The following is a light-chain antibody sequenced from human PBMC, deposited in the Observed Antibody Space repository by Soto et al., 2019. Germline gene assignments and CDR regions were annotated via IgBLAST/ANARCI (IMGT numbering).Light chain of an antibody. J-gene: IGKJ2*01. V-gene: IGKV4-1*01. CDR2: WAS. CDR1: QSVLYSASNKNY. CDR3: QQYYGAPYT. Sequence: IVMTQSPDSLAVSLGERATINCKSSQSVLYSASNKNYLAWYQQKPGQPPKMLIYWASARRSGVPDRFSGSGSGTDFTLTISSLQAEDVAVYYCQQYYGAPYTFGQGTKLEIK.